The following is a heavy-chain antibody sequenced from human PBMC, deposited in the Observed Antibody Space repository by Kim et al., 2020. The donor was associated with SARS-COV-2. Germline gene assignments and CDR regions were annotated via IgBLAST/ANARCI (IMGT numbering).Heavy chain of an antibody. CDR2: ISYDGSNK. J-gene: IGHJ6*02. D-gene: IGHD6-6*01. V-gene: IGHV3-30*18. CDR1: GFTFSSYG. CDR3: AKAESRGYSSSVAGMDV. Sequence: GGSLRLSCAASGFTFSSYGMHWVRQAPGKGLEWVAVISYDGSNKYYADSVKGRFTISRDNSKNTLYLQMNSLRAEDTAVYYCAKAESRGYSSSVAGMDVWGQGTTVTVSS.